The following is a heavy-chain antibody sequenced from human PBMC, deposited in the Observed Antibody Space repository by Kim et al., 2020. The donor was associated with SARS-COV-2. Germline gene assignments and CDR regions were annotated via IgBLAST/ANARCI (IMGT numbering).Heavy chain of an antibody. D-gene: IGHD3-9*01. CDR2: INHSGST. Sequence: SETLSLTCTVYGGSFSGYYWSWIRQPPGKGLEWIGEINHSGSTNYNPSLKSRVTISVDTSKNQFSLKLSSVTAADTAVYYCARGVNFDWLPYYFYYWGQGTLVTVSS. CDR3: ARGVNFDWLPYYFYY. V-gene: IGHV4-34*01. J-gene: IGHJ4*02. CDR1: GGSFSGYY.